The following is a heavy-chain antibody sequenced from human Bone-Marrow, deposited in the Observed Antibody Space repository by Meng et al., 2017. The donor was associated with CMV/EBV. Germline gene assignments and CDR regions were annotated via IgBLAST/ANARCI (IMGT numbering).Heavy chain of an antibody. V-gene: IGHV3-35*01. CDR1: GFTFSNSD. CDR2: VSWNGSRT. J-gene: IGHJ6*02. Sequence: GESLKISCAASGFTFSNSDMKWVHQAPGKGLEWVSGVSWNGSRTHYVDSVKGRFIISRDNAKNSLYLQMNSLRAEDTAVYYCARNGYFGISGYYGMDVRGQGTTVTVSS. CDR3: ARNGYFGISGYYGMDV. D-gene: IGHD2-15*01.